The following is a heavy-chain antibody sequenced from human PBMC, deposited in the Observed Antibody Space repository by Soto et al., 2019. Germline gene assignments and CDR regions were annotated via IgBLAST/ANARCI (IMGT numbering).Heavy chain of an antibody. J-gene: IGHJ6*02. D-gene: IGHD3-9*01. V-gene: IGHV4-30-4*01. CDR2: ISSIGST. CDR1: GGSISSGDYF. CDR3: ARGLVSRPYSYHGMDV. Sequence: QVQLQESGPGLVKPSQTLSLTCTVSGGSISSGDYFWSWIRQSPGKGLEWIGYISSIGSTYYNPSLKSRVSISRDTSKNQFSLKLSSVTTTDTAVYYCARGLVSRPYSYHGMDVWGQGTTVTVSS.